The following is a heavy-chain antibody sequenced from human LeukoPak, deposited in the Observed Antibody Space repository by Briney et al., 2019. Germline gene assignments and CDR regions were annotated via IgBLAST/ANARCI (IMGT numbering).Heavy chain of an antibody. D-gene: IGHD2-15*01. J-gene: IGHJ5*02. CDR1: GFTFSNAW. CDR2: ISSDGSST. CDR3: TRSTSCSGGSCYSSPWFDP. V-gene: IGHV3-74*01. Sequence: PGGSLRLSCAASGFTFSNAWMSWVRHAPGKGLVWVSRISSDGSSTTYADSVKGRFTISRDNAKNTLYLQMNSLRAEDTAVYYCTRSTSCSGGSCYSSPWFDPWGQGTLVTVSS.